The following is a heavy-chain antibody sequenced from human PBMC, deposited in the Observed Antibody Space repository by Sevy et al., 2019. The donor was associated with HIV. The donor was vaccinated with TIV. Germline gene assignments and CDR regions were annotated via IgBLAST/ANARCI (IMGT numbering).Heavy chain of an antibody. D-gene: IGHD3-3*01. CDR1: GFTLSSYG. J-gene: IGHJ6*02. V-gene: IGHV3-33*01. CDR2: IRYDGSKK. Sequence: GGSLRLSCAASGFTLSSYGMHWVRQAPGKGLEWVAVIRYDGSKKYYADSVKGRFTISRDNSKNTLYLQMNSLRAEDTAVYYCTRDRLGITISAEWGGGMDVWGQGTTVTVSS. CDR3: TRDRLGITISAEWGGGMDV.